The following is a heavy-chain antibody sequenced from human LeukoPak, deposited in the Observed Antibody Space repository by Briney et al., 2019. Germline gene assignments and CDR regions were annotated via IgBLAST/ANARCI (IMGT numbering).Heavy chain of an antibody. V-gene: IGHV4-59*01. Sequence: ETLSLTCTVSGGSISSYYWSWIRQPPGKGLEWIGYIYYSGSTNYNPSLKSRVTISVDTSKNQFSLKLSSVTAADTAVYYCARGLYATFPDYWGQGTLVTVSS. CDR1: GGSISSYY. D-gene: IGHD2-8*01. CDR3: ARGLYATFPDY. CDR2: IYYSGST. J-gene: IGHJ4*02.